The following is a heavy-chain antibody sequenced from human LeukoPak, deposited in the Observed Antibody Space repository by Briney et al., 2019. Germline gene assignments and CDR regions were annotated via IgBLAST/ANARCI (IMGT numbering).Heavy chain of an antibody. CDR3: ARGVGGFYDFWSGYPPNDAFDI. D-gene: IGHD3-3*01. J-gene: IGHJ3*02. CDR1: GFTFSNYA. Sequence: PGGSLRLSCAASGFTFSNYAISWVRQAPGQGLEWMRGIIPIFGTANYAQKFQGRVTITTDESTSTAYMELSSLRSEDTAVYYCARGVGGFYDFWSGYPPNDAFDIWGQGTMVTVSS. V-gene: IGHV1-69*05. CDR2: IIPIFGTA.